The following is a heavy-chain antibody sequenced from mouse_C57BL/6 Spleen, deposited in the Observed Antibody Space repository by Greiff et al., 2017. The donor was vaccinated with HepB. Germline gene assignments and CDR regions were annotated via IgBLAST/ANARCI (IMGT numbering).Heavy chain of an antibody. CDR1: GYSFTDYN. D-gene: IGHD2-3*01. Sequence: EVQLQQSGPELVKPGASVKISCKASGYSFTDYNMNWVKQSNGKSLEWIGVINPNYGTTSYNQKFKGKATLTVDQSSSTAYMQLNSLTSEDSAVYYCARKGARDGYPAWFAYWGQGTLVTVSA. V-gene: IGHV1-39*01. J-gene: IGHJ3*01. CDR2: INPNYGTT. CDR3: ARKGARDGYPAWFAY.